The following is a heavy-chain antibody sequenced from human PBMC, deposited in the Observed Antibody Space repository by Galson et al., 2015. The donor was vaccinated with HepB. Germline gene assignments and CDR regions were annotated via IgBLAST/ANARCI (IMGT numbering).Heavy chain of an antibody. Sequence: QSGAEVKKPGESLKISCKGSGYSFTSYWIGWVRQMPGKGLEWMGIIYPGDSDTRYSQSFQGQVTISADTSISTAYLQWSSLKASDTAMYYGARYPVKVGSSSWYEEGGGRYFDYWGQGTLVTVSS. J-gene: IGHJ4*02. D-gene: IGHD6-13*01. CDR1: GYSFTSYW. V-gene: IGHV5-51*03. CDR3: ARYPVKVGSSSWYEEGGGRYFDY. CDR2: IYPGDSDT.